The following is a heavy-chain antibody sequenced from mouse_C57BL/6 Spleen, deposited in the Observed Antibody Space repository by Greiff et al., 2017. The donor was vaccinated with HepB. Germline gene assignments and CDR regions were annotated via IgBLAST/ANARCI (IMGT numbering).Heavy chain of an antibody. J-gene: IGHJ2*01. CDR1: GYTFTSYW. V-gene: IGHV1-59*01. CDR2: IDPSDSYT. Sequence: QVQLQQPGAELVRPGTSVKLSCKASGYTFTSYWMHWVKQRPGQGLEWIGVIDPSDSYTNYNQKFKGKATLTVDTSSSTAYMQLSSRTSEDSAVYYCARRSDYWGQGTTLTVSS. CDR3: ARRSDY.